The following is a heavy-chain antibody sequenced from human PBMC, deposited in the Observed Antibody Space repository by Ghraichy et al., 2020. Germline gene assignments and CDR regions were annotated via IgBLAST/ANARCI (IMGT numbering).Heavy chain of an antibody. J-gene: IGHJ6*02. CDR2: IWYDGSNK. V-gene: IGHV3-33*01. CDR3: ARDTIAAAGTANEPYYGMDV. Sequence: GGSLRLSCAASGFTFSSYGMHWVRQAPGKGLEWVAVIWYDGSNKYYADSVKGRFTISRDNSKNTLYLQMNSLRAEDTAVYYCARDTIAAAGTANEPYYGMDVWGQGTTVTVSS. CDR1: GFTFSSYG. D-gene: IGHD6-13*01.